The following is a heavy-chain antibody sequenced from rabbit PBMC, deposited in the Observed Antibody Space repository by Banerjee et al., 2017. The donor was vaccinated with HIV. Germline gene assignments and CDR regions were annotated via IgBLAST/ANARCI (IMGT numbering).Heavy chain of an antibody. Sequence: QEQLEESGGDLVKPEGSLTLTCTASGFSFSAKYVMCWVRQAPGKGLEWIACINTSTGNTVYASWAKGRFTVSKTSSTTVTLQMTSLTAADTATYFCARADGGMPGYGDAYNLWGQGTLVTVS. CDR2: INTSTGNT. CDR3: ARADGGMPGYGDAYNL. CDR1: GFSFSAKYV. J-gene: IGHJ4*01. D-gene: IGHD6-1*01. V-gene: IGHV1S45*01.